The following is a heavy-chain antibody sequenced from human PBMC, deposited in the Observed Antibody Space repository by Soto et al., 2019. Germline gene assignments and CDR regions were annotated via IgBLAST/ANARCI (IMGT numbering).Heavy chain of an antibody. CDR1: RFTFNNYA. V-gene: IGHV3-23*01. J-gene: IGHJ5*02. D-gene: IGHD2-2*01. Sequence: GGSLRLSCVASRFTFNNYAMSWVRQAPGKGLQWVSTISGSGHNTYYADSVEGRFTISRDNSKNTLHLQMNSLRAEDTAIYYCARDSTSWYYWFDPWGKGTQVTVSS. CDR3: ARDSTSWYYWFDP. CDR2: ISGSGHNT.